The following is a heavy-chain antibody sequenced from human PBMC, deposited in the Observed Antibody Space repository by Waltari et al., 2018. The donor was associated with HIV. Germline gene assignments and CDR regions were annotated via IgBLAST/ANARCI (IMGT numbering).Heavy chain of an antibody. CDR3: ARSGLIGC. V-gene: IGHV3-53*01. D-gene: IGHD3-16*01. Sequence: EVQLVESGGGLIQPGGSLRLSCAASGFTVSSNYMSWVRQAPGKGLEGVSVISRGGRKYDADSGKGRFTNSRDNSKNTLYLQMNSVRAEDTAVYYCARSGLIGCWGRGTLVTVSS. J-gene: IGHJ2*01. CDR1: GFTVSSNY. CDR2: ISRGGRK.